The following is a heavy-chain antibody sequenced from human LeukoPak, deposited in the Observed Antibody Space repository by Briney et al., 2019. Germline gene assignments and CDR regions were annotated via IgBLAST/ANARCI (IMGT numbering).Heavy chain of an antibody. D-gene: IGHD6-13*01. CDR2: ISSGSAI. Sequence: PGGSLRLSCAASGFTFSSHEMNWVRQAPGKGLEWVSYISSGSAIYYAASVKGRFTISRDNAKNSLYLQMHSLRAEDTAVYFCARSTAAATIPIDYWGQGTLVTVSS. V-gene: IGHV3-48*03. CDR3: ARSTAAATIPIDY. J-gene: IGHJ4*02. CDR1: GFTFSSHE.